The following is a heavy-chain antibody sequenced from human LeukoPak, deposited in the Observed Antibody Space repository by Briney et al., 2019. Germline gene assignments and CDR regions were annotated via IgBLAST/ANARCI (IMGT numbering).Heavy chain of an antibody. CDR1: GFTFSSHA. CDR2: LSGSGGST. D-gene: IGHD6-19*01. V-gene: IGHV3-23*01. CDR3: AKDRSIAVAGTMFDY. J-gene: IGHJ4*02. Sequence: GGSLRLSCAASGFTFSSHALSWVRQAPGKGLEWVSSLSGSGGSTYYADSVKGRFTISRDNSKNTVYLQMNSLRAEDTAVYYCAKDRSIAVAGTMFDYWGQGLLVTVST.